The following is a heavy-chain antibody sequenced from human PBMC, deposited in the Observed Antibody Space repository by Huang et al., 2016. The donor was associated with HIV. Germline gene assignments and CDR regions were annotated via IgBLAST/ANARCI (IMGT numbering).Heavy chain of an antibody. CDR2: IYWDEDR. V-gene: IGHV2-5*02. Sequence: QITLKESGPSLVKPTQTLTLTCTFSGFSLSTSGVAVGWIRQPPGKALECLGNIYWDEDRRYNPTLKSGPAITKDTSNNQVVLTLTNVDRVDTGTYYCAQRRVVHYHPTDYRRPVEAFDVWGQGTMVSVSS. CDR1: GFSLSTSGVA. J-gene: IGHJ3*01. CDR3: AQRRVVHYHPTDYRRPVEAFDV. D-gene: IGHD2-2*01.